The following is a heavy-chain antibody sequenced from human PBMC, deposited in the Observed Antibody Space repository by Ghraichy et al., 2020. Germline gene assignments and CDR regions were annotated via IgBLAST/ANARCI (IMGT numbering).Heavy chain of an antibody. J-gene: IGHJ6*02. V-gene: IGHV3-48*02. CDR2: ITSGSRTI. CDR1: GFTFSSYS. D-gene: IGHD2-21*01. Sequence: GGSLRLSCVGSGFTFSSYSMNWVRQSPGKGLEWVSYITSGSRTIFYADSVKGRFTISRDNAQNSLYLQMNSLRDEDTAIYYCARGSRVVRFYYYDGMDVWGQGTTVTVSS. CDR3: ARGSRVVRFYYYDGMDV.